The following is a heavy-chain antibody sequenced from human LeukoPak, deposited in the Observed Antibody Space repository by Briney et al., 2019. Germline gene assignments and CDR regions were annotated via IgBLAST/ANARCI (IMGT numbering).Heavy chain of an antibody. J-gene: IGHJ6*03. CDR2: ISSSTSYM. V-gene: IGHV3-21*01. Sequence: GGSLRLSCAGSGFTFSSYNMNWVRQAPGKGLEWVSSISSSTSYMYYADSVKGRFTISRDNARNSLFLQMNSLRAEDTAVYYCARDLMGYNYYYMDVWGKGTTVTVSS. CDR1: GFTFSSYN. CDR3: ARDLMGYNYYYMDV. D-gene: IGHD3-16*02.